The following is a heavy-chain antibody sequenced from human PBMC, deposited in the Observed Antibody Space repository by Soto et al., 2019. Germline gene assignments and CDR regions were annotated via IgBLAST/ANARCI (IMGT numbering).Heavy chain of an antibody. J-gene: IGHJ6*02. CDR2: IDPSDSYT. CDR3: ARSPTYYYDSRDYYGMDV. V-gene: IGHV5-10-1*01. CDR1: GYSFTIYW. D-gene: IGHD3-22*01. Sequence: GESLKISCNGSGYSFTIYWISWVRQMPGKGLEWMGRIDPSDSYTNYSPSFQGHVTISADKSISTAYLQWSSLKASDTAMYYCARSPTYYYDSRDYYGMDVWGQGTTVTVSS.